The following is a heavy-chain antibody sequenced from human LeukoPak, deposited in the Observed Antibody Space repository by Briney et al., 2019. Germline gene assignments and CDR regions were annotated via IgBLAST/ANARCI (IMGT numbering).Heavy chain of an antibody. V-gene: IGHV4-34*01. J-gene: IGHJ4*02. Sequence: SETLSLTCAVYGESFSAYFWNWIRQARGKPLEYIGEINHRGSSHYNPSLKTRVTLSVDTSKNQFSLKLTSVTAADTAVYFCARGSSFDGYCSAGACDAGYYDSWGQGTPVTVSS. D-gene: IGHD2-15*01. CDR1: GESFSAYF. CDR3: ARGSSFDGYCSAGACDAGYYDS. CDR2: INHRGSS.